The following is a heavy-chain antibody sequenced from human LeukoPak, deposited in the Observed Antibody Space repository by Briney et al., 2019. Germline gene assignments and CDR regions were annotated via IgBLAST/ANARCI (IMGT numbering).Heavy chain of an antibody. CDR1: GYTFTSYG. D-gene: IGHD3-22*01. CDR3: ARDRYYDSSGYYYGRPDY. V-gene: IGHV1-18*01. Sequence: ASVKVSCKASGYTFTSYGISWVRQAPGQGLEWMGWISAYNGNTNYAQKLQGRVTMTTDTSTSTAYMELRSLRSDDTAVYYCARDRYYDSSGYYYGRPDYWGQGTLSPSPQ. J-gene: IGHJ4*02. CDR2: ISAYNGNT.